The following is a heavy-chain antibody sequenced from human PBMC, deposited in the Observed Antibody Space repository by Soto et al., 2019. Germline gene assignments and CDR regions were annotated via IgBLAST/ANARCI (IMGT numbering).Heavy chain of an antibody. CDR1: GFSVDSHY. CDR3: ARGFSYGYIDY. J-gene: IGHJ4*02. V-gene: IGHV3-53*01. D-gene: IGHD5-18*01. Sequence: GGSLRLSCAASGFSVDSHYMSWVRQTPGKGLEWLSIIYGGGGSYYAESVKGRFTISKDSSQNTLYLQMNTLRVEDTAVYFCARGFSYGYIDYWGQGTLVTVSS. CDR2: IYGGGGS.